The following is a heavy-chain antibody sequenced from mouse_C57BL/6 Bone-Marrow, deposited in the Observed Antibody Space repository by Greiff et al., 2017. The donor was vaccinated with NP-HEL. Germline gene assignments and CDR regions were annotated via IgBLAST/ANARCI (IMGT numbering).Heavy chain of an antibody. J-gene: IGHJ2*01. CDR1: GYTFTSYW. Sequence: QVQLQQPGAELVMPGASVKLSCKASGYTFTSYWMHWVKQRPGQGLEWIGEIDPSDSYTNYNQKFKGKSTLTVDKSSSTAYMQLSSLTSEDSAVYYCARHSTVVDYWGQGTTLTVSS. CDR3: ARHSTVVDY. CDR2: IDPSDSYT. D-gene: IGHD1-1*01. V-gene: IGHV1-69*01.